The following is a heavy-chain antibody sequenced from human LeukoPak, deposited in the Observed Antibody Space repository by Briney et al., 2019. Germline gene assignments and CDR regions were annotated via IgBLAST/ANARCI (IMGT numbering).Heavy chain of an antibody. J-gene: IGHJ4*02. CDR2: IIPILGIA. D-gene: IGHD5-18*01. CDR1: GGTFSSYA. CDR3: ARDRIQLWLPFDY. V-gene: IGHV1-69*04. Sequence: SVKVSCKASGGTFSSYAISWVRQAPRQGLEWMGRIIPILGIANYAQKFQGRVTITADKSTSTAYMELSSLRSEDTAVYYCARDRIQLWLPFDYWGQGTLVTVSS.